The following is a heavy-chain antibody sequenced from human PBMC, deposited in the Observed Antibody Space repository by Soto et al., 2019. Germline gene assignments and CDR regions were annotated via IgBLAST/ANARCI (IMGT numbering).Heavy chain of an antibody. CDR2: IRGSAGTP. CDR1: GFTFSNYA. CDR3: AKDRDYFDY. Sequence: EVQLLESGGGLVQPGGSLRLSCAASGFTFSNYAMNWVRQAPGKGLEWVAYIRGSAGTPYYADSVRGRFTISRDNSKNPLSLQMNSLRVEDTAVYYCAKDRDYFDYWGQGALVTVSS. V-gene: IGHV3-23*01. J-gene: IGHJ4*02.